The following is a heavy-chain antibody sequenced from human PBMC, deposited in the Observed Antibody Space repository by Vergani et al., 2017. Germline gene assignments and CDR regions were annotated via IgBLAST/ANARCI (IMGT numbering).Heavy chain of an antibody. Sequence: QVQLVESGGGVVQPGRSLRLSCAASGFTFSSYGMHWVRQAPGKGLEWVAVIWYDGSNKYYADSVKGRFTISRDNSKNTLYLQMNSLRAEDTAVYYCARGPTTLSYYYYMDVWGKGTTVTVSS. CDR1: GFTFSSYG. J-gene: IGHJ6*03. CDR2: IWYDGSNK. V-gene: IGHV3-33*01. D-gene: IGHD1-1*01. CDR3: ARGPTTLSYYYYMDV.